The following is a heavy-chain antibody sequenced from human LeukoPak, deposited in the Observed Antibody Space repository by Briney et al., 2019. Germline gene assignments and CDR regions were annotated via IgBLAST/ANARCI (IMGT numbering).Heavy chain of an antibody. CDR1: GFTFSSYA. V-gene: IGHV3-30-3*01. D-gene: IGHD2-2*01. J-gene: IGHJ6*02. CDR2: ISYDGSNK. CDR3: ARDYCSSTSCYFYYYYGMDA. Sequence: GGSLRLSCAASGFTFSSYAMHWVRQAPGKGLEWVAVISYDGSNKYYADSVKGRFTISRDNSKNTLYLQMNSLRAEDTAVYYCARDYCSSTSCYFYYYYGMDAWGQGTTVTVSS.